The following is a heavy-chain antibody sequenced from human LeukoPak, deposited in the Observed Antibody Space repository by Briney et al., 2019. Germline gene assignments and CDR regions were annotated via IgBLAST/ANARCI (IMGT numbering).Heavy chain of an antibody. CDR2: SSSSSYI. CDR3: ARVPVAGRLGPSDSSGYGMDV. J-gene: IGHJ6*02. V-gene: IGHV3-21*01. D-gene: IGHD3-22*01. CDR1: GFTFSSYS. Sequence: PGGSLRLSCAASGFTFSSYSMNWVRQAPGKGLEWVSSSSSSSYIYYADSVKGRFTISRDNAENSLYLQMNSLRAEDTAVYYCARVPVAGRLGPSDSSGYGMDVWGQGTTVTVSS.